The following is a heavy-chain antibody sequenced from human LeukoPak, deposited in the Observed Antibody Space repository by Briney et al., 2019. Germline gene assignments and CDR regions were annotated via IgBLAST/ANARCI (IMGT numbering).Heavy chain of an antibody. D-gene: IGHD6-6*01. CDR3: ARDSRAARPDY. CDR2: IYYSGST. J-gene: IGHJ4*02. V-gene: IGHV4-39*02. CDR1: GGSISSSGYY. Sequence: SETLSLTCTVSGGSISSSGYYWGWIRQPPGKGLEWIGSIYYSGSTYYNPSLKSRVTISVDTSKNQFSLKLSSVTAADTAVYYCARDSRAARPDYWGQGTLVTVSS.